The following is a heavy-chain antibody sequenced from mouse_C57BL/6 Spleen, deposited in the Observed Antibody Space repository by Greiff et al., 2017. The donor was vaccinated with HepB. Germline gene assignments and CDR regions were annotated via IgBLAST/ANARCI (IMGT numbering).Heavy chain of an antibody. CDR3: VGGYYGSSYFYYAMDY. J-gene: IGHJ4*01. D-gene: IGHD1-1*01. V-gene: IGHV14-2*01. CDR1: GFNIKDYY. Sequence: VQLQQSGAELVKPGASVKLSCTASGFNIKDYYMHWVKQSTEQGLEWIGRIDPEDGETKYAPKFQGKATITADTSSNTAYLQLSSLTSEDTAVYYCVGGYYGSSYFYYAMDYWGQGTSVTVSS. CDR2: IDPEDGET.